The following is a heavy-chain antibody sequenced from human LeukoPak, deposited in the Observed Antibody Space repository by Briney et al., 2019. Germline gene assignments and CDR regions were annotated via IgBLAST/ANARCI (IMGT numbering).Heavy chain of an antibody. V-gene: IGHV3-20*04. Sequence: GGSLRLSCAASGFSFDDYGMSWVRQAPGKGLEWVSGIIWNGGKTDYADSVKGRFTISRDNAKSSLYLQMNSLRVEDAALYYCAKQRGYSFGSFDYWGQGTLVTVSS. D-gene: IGHD5-18*01. CDR3: AKQRGYSFGSFDY. CDR1: GFSFDDYG. CDR2: IIWNGGKT. J-gene: IGHJ4*02.